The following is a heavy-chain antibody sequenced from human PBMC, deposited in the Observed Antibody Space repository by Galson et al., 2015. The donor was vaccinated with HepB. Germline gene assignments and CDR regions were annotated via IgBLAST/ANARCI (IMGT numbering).Heavy chain of an antibody. CDR3: ARDVLPASIPGYFYYGMDV. CDR2: IKQDESEK. D-gene: IGHD2-2*02. J-gene: IGHJ6*02. V-gene: IGHV3-7*01. Sequence: SLRLSCAASGFTFSNYWMSWVRQAPGKGLEWVANIKQDESEKYYVDSVKGRFTISRDNAKNSLFLQMNSLRAEDTAVYFCARDVLPASIPGYFYYGMDVWGQGTTVTVSS. CDR1: GFTFSNYW.